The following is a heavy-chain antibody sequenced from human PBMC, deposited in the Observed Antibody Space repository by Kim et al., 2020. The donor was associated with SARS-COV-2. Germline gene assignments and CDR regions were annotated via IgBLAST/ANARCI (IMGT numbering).Heavy chain of an antibody. CDR2: INLDESEK. D-gene: IGHD3-16*01. J-gene: IGHJ3*02. V-gene: IGHV3-7*01. CDR1: EFIFSNYL. Sequence: GGSLRLSCAASEFIFSNYLMTWVRQAPGKGLEWVANINLDESEKFYLDSVKGRFTISRDNAKNSLYLQMNSLRAEDTAVYFCARIWGGKSVNTIYRALDIWGQGTMVTVSS. CDR3: ARIWGGKSVNTIYRALDI.